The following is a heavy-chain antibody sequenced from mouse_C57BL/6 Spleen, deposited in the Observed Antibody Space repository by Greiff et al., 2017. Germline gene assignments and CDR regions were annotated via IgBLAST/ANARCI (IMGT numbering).Heavy chain of an antibody. CDR1: GYAFSSSW. D-gene: IGHD1-1*01. Sequence: VQLQQSGPELVKPGASVKISCKASGYAFSSSWMNWVKQRPGKGLEWIGRIYPGDGDTNYNGKFKGKATLTADKSSSTAYMQLSSLTSEDSAVYFCARAYGSSYEAYWGQGTLVTVSA. CDR3: ARAYGSSYEAY. V-gene: IGHV1-82*01. J-gene: IGHJ3*01. CDR2: IYPGDGDT.